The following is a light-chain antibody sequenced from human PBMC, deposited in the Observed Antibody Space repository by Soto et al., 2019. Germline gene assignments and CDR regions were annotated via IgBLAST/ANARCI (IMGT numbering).Light chain of an antibody. CDR2: VNSDGSH. CDR3: QTWSTDIRV. J-gene: IGLJ3*02. CDR1: SGHNSYA. V-gene: IGLV4-69*01. Sequence: QLVLTQSPSASASLGASVKLTCTLSSGHNSYAIAWHQQQPEKGPRYLMKVNSDGSHSKGDGIPDRFSCSSSGAERYLTITRLQSEDEADYYCQTWSTDIRVFGGGTQLTVL.